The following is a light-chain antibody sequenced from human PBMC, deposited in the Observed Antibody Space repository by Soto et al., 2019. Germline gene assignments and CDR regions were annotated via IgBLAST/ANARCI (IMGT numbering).Light chain of an antibody. CDR1: QSVSRN. Sequence: EIVMTQSPATLSVSPGAGATLSCMASQSVSRNLAWYQQKPGQAPRLLIYDASNRATGIPARFSGSGSGTDFTLTISSLEPEDFAVYYCQQRSNWPPITFGQGTRLEIK. J-gene: IGKJ5*01. V-gene: IGKV3-11*01. CDR2: DAS. CDR3: QQRSNWPPIT.